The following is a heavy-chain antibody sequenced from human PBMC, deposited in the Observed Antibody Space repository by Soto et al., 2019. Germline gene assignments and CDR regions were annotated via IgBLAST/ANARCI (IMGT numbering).Heavy chain of an antibody. Sequence: GALRLSCAASGFTFSSYPMNWVRQAPGKGLEWVSYISSSSSTIYYADSVKGRFTISRDNAKNSLYLQLNSLRAEDTAVYYCAEDPYDILTGYYYGPGYWGQGTLVTVSS. D-gene: IGHD3-9*01. V-gene: IGHV3-48*01. J-gene: IGHJ4*02. CDR3: AEDPYDILTGYYYGPGY. CDR1: GFTFSSYP. CDR2: ISSSSSTI.